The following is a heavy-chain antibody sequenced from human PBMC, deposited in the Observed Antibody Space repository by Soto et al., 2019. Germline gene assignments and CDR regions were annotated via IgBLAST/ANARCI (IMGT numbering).Heavy chain of an antibody. V-gene: IGHV3-53*01. J-gene: IGHJ3*01. D-gene: IGHD3-22*01. CDR2: IYSGGST. CDR3: ATRPLLPGAP. CDR1: GFTFSSND. Sequence: EVQLVECVGDLIQPGRSLRLSCAASGFTFSSNDMNWVRQAPGKGLEWVSLIYSGGSTYYADSVKGRFTISRDNSKNTLYLQMSSLRAEDTAVYYCATRPLLPGAPWGQGTMVTVSS.